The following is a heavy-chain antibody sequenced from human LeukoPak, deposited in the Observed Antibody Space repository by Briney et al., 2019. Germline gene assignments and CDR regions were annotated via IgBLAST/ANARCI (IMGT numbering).Heavy chain of an antibody. CDR3: AKVSDILLLGSFPDY. Sequence: GGSLRLSCAASGFNFTDFAMTWVRQAPGKGLEWVSAVSGSGGTTYYANSVKGRFAISRDNSKNTLYLQMNSLRAEDTAVYYCAKVSDILLLGSFPDYWGQGALVTVSS. J-gene: IGHJ4*02. V-gene: IGHV3-23*01. D-gene: IGHD3-9*01. CDR2: VSGSGGTT. CDR1: GFNFTDFA.